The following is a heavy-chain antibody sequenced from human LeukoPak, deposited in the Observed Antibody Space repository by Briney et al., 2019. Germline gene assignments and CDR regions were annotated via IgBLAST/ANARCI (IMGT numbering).Heavy chain of an antibody. CDR3: ARERGYSLDFDY. CDR1: GGSISSYY. CDR2: IYYSGST. D-gene: IGHD5-18*01. Sequence: PSETLSLTCTVSGGSISSYYWSWIRQPPGKGLEWIGYIYYSGSTNYNPSLKSRATISVDTSKNQFSLKLSSVTAADTAVYYCARERGYSLDFDYWGQGTLVTVSS. J-gene: IGHJ4*02. V-gene: IGHV4-59*01.